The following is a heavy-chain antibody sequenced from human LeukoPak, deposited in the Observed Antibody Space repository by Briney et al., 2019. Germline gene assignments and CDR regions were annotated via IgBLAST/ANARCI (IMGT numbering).Heavy chain of an antibody. V-gene: IGHV3-9*03. CDR3: AKSRAPKITIFGVVINQHDAFDI. CDR1: GFTFSSYA. D-gene: IGHD3-3*01. J-gene: IGHJ3*02. CDR2: ISWNSGSI. Sequence: GGSLRLSCAASGFTFSSYAKHWVRQAPGKGLEWVSGISWNSGSIGYADSVKGRFTISRDNAKNSLYLQMNSLRAEDMALYYCAKSRAPKITIFGVVINQHDAFDIWGQGTMVTVSS.